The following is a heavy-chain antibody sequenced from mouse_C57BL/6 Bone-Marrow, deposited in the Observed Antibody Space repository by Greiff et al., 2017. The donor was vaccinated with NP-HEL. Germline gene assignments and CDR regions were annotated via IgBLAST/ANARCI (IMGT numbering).Heavy chain of an antibody. CDR1: GYAFSSSW. Sequence: VQLQQSGPELVKPGASVKISCKASGYAFSSSWMNWVKQRPGKGLEWIGRIYPGDGDTNYNGKFKGKATLTADKSSSTAYMQLSSLTSEDSAVYFCARSYYSNYLDWWGQGTTLTVSS. J-gene: IGHJ2*01. V-gene: IGHV1-82*01. D-gene: IGHD2-5*01. CDR2: IYPGDGDT. CDR3: ARSYYSNYLDW.